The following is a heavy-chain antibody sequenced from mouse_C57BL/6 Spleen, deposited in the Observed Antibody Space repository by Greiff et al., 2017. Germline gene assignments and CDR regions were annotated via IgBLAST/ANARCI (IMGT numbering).Heavy chain of an antibody. Sequence: EVQLQESGGGLVQPGGSLSLSCAASGFTFTDYYMSWVRQPPGKALEWLGFIRNKANGYTTEYIASVKGRFTISRDNSQSILYLQMNALRAEDSATYYCARYNRAMDYWGQGTSVTVSS. CDR1: GFTFTDYY. CDR3: ARYNRAMDY. V-gene: IGHV7-3*01. CDR2: IRNKANGYTT. J-gene: IGHJ4*01.